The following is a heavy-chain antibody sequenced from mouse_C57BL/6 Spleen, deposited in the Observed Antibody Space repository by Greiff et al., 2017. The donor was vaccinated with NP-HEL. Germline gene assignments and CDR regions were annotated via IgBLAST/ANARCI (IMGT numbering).Heavy chain of an antibody. CDR3: ARWDYGNYEGFDY. V-gene: IGHV1-52*01. J-gene: IGHJ2*01. Sequence: QSCKASGYTFTSYWMHWVKQRPIQGLEWIGNIDPSDSETHYNQKFKDKATLTVDKSSSTAYMQLSSLTSEDSAVYYCARWDYGNYEGFDYWGQGTTLTVSS. D-gene: IGHD2-1*01. CDR2: IDPSDSET. CDR1: GYTFTSYW.